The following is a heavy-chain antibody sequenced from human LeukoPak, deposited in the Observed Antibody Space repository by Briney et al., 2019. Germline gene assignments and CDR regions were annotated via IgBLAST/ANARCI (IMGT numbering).Heavy chain of an antibody. J-gene: IGHJ4*02. CDR1: GFTFSSYA. V-gene: IGHV3-23*01. CDR2: ISGSGGST. D-gene: IGHD3-10*01. CDR3: ARDFMVRGVMHFDY. Sequence: GGSLRLSCAASGFTFSSYAMSWVRQAPGKGLEWVSAISGSGGSTYYADSVKGRFTISRDNSKNTLYLQMNSLRAEDTAVYYCARDFMVRGVMHFDYWGQGTLVTVSS.